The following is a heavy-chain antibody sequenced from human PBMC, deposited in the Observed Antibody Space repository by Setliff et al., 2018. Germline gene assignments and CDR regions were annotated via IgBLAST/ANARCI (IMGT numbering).Heavy chain of an antibody. V-gene: IGHV4-59*01. CDR1: GGSISSYY. D-gene: IGHD3-10*01. CDR3: SRVPKIWVKGNYYSYYMDV. J-gene: IGHJ6*03. CDR2: IYNSGST. Sequence: SETLSLTCTVSGGSISSYYWSWIREPPGKGLEWIGYIYNSGSTNYNPSLKSRVTISVDTSRNQISLTLSSVTAADTAVYYCSRVPKIWVKGNYYSYYMDVWGQGTTVTVSS.